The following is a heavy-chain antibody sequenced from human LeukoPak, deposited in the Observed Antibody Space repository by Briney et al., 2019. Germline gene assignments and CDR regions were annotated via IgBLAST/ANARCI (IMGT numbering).Heavy chain of an antibody. J-gene: IGHJ4*02. CDR3: ARDLSGVTGYTYGRGIDY. D-gene: IGHD5-18*01. CDR2: ISGSGGNT. CDR1: GFTFKRYG. V-gene: IGHV3-23*01. Sequence: GGSLRLSCAASGFTFKRYGMSWVRQAPGKGLEWVSAISGSGGNTFYGDSVKGRFTISRDNAKTSLYLQMNSLRAEDTAVYYCARDLSGVTGYTYGRGIDYWGQGTLVTVSS.